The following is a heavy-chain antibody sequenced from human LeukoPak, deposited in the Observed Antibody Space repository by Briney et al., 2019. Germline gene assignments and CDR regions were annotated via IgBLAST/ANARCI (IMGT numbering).Heavy chain of an antibody. V-gene: IGHV5-51*01. D-gene: IGHD3-22*01. J-gene: IGHJ4*02. CDR3: ARYYYYDSSGYYHDY. Sequence: GESLKISCKGSGYSFTSYWIGWVRQMPGKGLEWMWIIYPGDSDTRYSPSFQGQVPISADKSISNAYLQWSSLKASDSAIYYCARYYYYDSSGYYHDYWGQATVVSVSS. CDR1: GYSFTSYW. CDR2: IYPGDSDT.